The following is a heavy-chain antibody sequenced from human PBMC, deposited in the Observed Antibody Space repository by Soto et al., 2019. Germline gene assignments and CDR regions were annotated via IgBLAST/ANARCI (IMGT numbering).Heavy chain of an antibody. CDR3: ARAPRLDKYYFDY. D-gene: IGHD3-9*01. V-gene: IGHV3-72*01. CDR1: GFTFSDHY. Sequence: LRLSCAASGFTFSDHYMDWVRQAPGKGLEWVGRTRNKANSYTTEYAASVKGRFTISRDDSKNSLYLQMNSLKTEDTAVYYCARAPRLDKYYFDYWGQGTLVTV. J-gene: IGHJ4*02. CDR2: TRNKANSYTT.